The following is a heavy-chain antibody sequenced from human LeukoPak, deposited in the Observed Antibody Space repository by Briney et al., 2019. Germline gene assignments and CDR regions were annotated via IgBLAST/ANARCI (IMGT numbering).Heavy chain of an antibody. V-gene: IGHV3-23*01. D-gene: IGHD1-26*01. Sequence: PGGSLRLSCAASGFIFSSYGMSWVRQAPGKGLEWVSAISGSGGNTFYADSVKGRFTISRDNSKNTLYLQMNSLRADDTAVYYCGKDLQGYYRVCDYWGQGTLVTVSS. CDR3: GKDLQGYYRVCDY. J-gene: IGHJ4*02. CDR2: ISGSGGNT. CDR1: GFIFSSYG.